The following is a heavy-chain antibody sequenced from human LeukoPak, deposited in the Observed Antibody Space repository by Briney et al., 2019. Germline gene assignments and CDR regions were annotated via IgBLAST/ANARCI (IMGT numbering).Heavy chain of an antibody. Sequence: GGSLRLSCAASGFTFSDHYMIWLRQAPGKGLESISYISHNGDTKYYADSVKGRHSISRDNAKSSLYLEMNSLRVEDTAVYYCARDRHGYFDYWGQGTLVTVSS. V-gene: IGHV3-11*01. CDR3: ARDRHGYFDY. J-gene: IGHJ4*02. D-gene: IGHD6-13*01. CDR2: ISHNGDTK. CDR1: GFTFSDHY.